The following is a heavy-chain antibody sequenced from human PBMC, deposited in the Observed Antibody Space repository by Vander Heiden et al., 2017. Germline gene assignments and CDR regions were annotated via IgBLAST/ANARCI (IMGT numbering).Heavy chain of an antibody. J-gene: IGHJ5*02. Sequence: EVRLVESGGGLVQPGGSLTLTCAASGFTFTDSAIHCVRQPSGKGLEWVGRTGTKDETYATSYAASVRGRFTIFRDHSDNTAYLQMNSLKTEDTAVYYCTRDAGDYNWLDPWGQGTLVTVSS. CDR1: GFTFTDSA. CDR3: TRDAGDYNWLDP. D-gene: IGHD4-17*01. CDR2: TGTKDETYAT. V-gene: IGHV3-73*02.